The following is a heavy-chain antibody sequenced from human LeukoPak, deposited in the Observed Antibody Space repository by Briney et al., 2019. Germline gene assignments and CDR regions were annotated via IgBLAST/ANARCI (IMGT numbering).Heavy chain of an antibody. D-gene: IGHD6-19*01. CDR3: ARNVYDLRGQWLVPGFDY. J-gene: IGHJ4*02. Sequence: GGSLRLSCAASGFTFGSYEMNWVRQAPGKGLEWVSYICTIISTTYYADPVKGRFTVSRDNAKSSLYLQMSSLRAEDTAVYYCARNVYDLRGQWLVPGFDYWGQGTLVTVSS. V-gene: IGHV3-48*03. CDR1: GFTFGSYE. CDR2: ICTIISTT.